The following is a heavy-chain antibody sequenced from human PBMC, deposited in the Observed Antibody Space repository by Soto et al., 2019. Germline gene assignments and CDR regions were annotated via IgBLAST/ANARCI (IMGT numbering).Heavy chain of an antibody. D-gene: IGHD5-12*01. Sequence: PGESLKISCKGSGYSFTSYWIGWVRQMPGKGLEGMGIIYPGDSDTRYSPSFQGQVTISADKSISTAYLQWSSLKASDTAMYYCARENSPMVATGQGSYFDYWGQGTPVTVSS. J-gene: IGHJ4*02. CDR3: ARENSPMVATGQGSYFDY. CDR2: IYPGDSDT. V-gene: IGHV5-51*01. CDR1: GYSFTSYW.